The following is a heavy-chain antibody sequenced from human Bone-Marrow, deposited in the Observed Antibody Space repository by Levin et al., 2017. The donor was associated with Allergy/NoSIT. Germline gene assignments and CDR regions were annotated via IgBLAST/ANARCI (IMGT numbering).Heavy chain of an antibody. Sequence: LSLTCAASGFTFSSYSMNWVRQAPGKGLEWVSSISSSSSYIYYADSVKGRFTISRDNAKNSLYLQMNSLRAEDTAVYYCARVAGDYDFWSGYPDYYMDVWGKGTTVTVSS. CDR1: GFTFSSYS. V-gene: IGHV3-21*01. CDR3: ARVAGDYDFWSGYPDYYMDV. CDR2: ISSSSSYI. J-gene: IGHJ6*03. D-gene: IGHD3-3*01.